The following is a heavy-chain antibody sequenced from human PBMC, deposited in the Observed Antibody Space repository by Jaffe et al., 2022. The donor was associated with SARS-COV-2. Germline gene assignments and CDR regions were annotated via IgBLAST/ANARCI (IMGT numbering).Heavy chain of an antibody. CDR1: GFTFSSYT. D-gene: IGHD6-13*01. V-gene: IGHV3-23*01. CDR3: AKGGAAGARETDY. Sequence: EVQLLESGGGLVQPGGSLRLSCAASGFTFSSYTMSWVRQAPGKGLEWVSVISDSGGSTYYADSVKGRFTISRDNSKNTLCLQMNSLRVEDTAVYYCAKGGAAGARETDYWGQGTLVTVSS. CDR2: ISDSGGST. J-gene: IGHJ4*02.